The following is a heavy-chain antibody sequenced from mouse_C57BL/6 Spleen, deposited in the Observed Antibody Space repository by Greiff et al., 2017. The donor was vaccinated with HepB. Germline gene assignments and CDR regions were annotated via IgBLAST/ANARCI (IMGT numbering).Heavy chain of an antibody. Sequence: VQLQQPGAELVKPGASVKLSCKASGYTFTSYWMHWVKQRPGRGLEWIGRIDPNSGGTKYNEKFKSKATLTVDKPSSTADMQLSSLTSEDSAVYYCARFPSTMVTGGWYFDVWGTGTTVTVSS. V-gene: IGHV1-72*01. J-gene: IGHJ1*03. CDR1: GYTFTSYW. CDR3: ARFPSTMVTGGWYFDV. D-gene: IGHD2-2*01. CDR2: IDPNSGGT.